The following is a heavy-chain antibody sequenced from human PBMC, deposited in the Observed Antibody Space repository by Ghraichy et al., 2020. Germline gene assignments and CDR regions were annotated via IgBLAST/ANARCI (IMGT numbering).Heavy chain of an antibody. CDR2: VSYTGST. V-gene: IGHV4-39*01. CDR1: GASISTSDYY. D-gene: IGHD3-10*01. J-gene: IGHJ4*02. CDR3: VGLFRAGAVIHY. Sequence: SETLSLTCTVSGASISTSDYYWGWIRQPPGKGLEWLGSVSYTGSTYYNPSLKSLVTTSIDTSRNQFSLNLNFVTAADAAVYFCVGLFRAGAVIHYWGQGTLGTVSS.